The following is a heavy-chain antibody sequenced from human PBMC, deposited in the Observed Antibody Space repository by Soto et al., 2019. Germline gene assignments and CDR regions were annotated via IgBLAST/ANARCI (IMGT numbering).Heavy chain of an antibody. CDR2: IYYSGST. CDR1: GGSISSYY. Sequence: LSLTCTVSGGSISSYYWSWIRQPPGKGLEWIGYIYYSGSTNYNPSLKSRVTISVDTSKNQFSLKLSSVTAADTAVYYCASGKGYYYGMDVRVQGTTVTVSS. CDR3: ASGKGYYYGMDV. V-gene: IGHV4-59*01. J-gene: IGHJ6*02.